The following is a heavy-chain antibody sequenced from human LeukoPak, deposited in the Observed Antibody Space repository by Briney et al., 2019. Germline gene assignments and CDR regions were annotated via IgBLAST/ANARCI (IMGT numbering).Heavy chain of an antibody. CDR2: INPNSGGT. Sequence: ASVKVSCKASGYTFTGYYMHWVRPAPGQGLEWMGWINPNSGGTNYAQKFQGRVTMTRDTSISTAYMELSRLRSDDTAVYYCARDPGYSGYEFHYWGQGTLVTVSS. CDR1: GYTFTGYY. V-gene: IGHV1-2*02. CDR3: ARDPGYSGYEFHY. J-gene: IGHJ4*02. D-gene: IGHD5-12*01.